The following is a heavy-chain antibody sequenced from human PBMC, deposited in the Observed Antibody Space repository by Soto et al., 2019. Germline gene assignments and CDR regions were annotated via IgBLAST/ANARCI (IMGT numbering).Heavy chain of an antibody. CDR3: ARRDSGGFYRFFDS. V-gene: IGHV1-69*06. CDR1: GGSLSTSP. J-gene: IGHJ4*02. Sequence: SVKVSCKASGGSLSTSPISWVRQAPGQGLEWMGGTGSGTGPGNHAQKFQGRLTVTADKSTSTVYMELTNLSSEDTAVYYCARRDSGGFYRFFDSWGQGTLVTVSS. D-gene: IGHD2-15*01. CDR2: TGSGTGPG.